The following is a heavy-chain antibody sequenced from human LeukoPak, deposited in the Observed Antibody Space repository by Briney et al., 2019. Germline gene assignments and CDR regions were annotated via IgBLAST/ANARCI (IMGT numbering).Heavy chain of an antibody. V-gene: IGHV3-21*01. D-gene: IGHD6-19*01. CDR1: GFTFSTST. CDR2: ISSSNDYI. Sequence: TGGSLRLSCAASGFTFSTSTMNWVRQAPGKGLEWVSSISSSNDYIYYADSVKGRFTISRDNAKNSPYLQMNSLRAEDTAVYCCVRIPNSAGFPNWFDPWGQGTLVTVSS. CDR3: VRIPNSAGFPNWFDP. J-gene: IGHJ5*02.